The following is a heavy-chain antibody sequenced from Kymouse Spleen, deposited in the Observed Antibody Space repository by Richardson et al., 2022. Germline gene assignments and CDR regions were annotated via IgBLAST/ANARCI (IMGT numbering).Heavy chain of an antibody. CDR2: ISYDGSNK. J-gene: IGHJ4*02. CDR3: AKEDYGSGSLDY. D-gene: IGHD3-10*01. Sequence: QVQLVESGGGVVQPGRSLRLSCAASGFTFSSYGMHWVRQAPGKGLEWVAVISYDGSNKYYADSVKGRFTISRDNSKNTLYLQMNSLRAEDTAVYYCAKEDYGSGSLDYWGQGTLVTVSS. V-gene: IGHV3-30*18. CDR1: GFTFSSYG.